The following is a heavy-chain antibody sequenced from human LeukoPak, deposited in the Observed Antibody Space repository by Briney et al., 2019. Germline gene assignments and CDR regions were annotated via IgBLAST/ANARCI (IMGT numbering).Heavy chain of an antibody. CDR2: IYYSGST. D-gene: IGHD3-22*01. CDR3: ARGSYYYDSSGYYSCDY. Sequence: SETLSLTCTVSDDSISSYYWSWIRQPPGKGLEWIGYIYYSGSTNYNPSLKSRVTISVDTSKNQFSLKLSSVTAADTAVYYCARGSYYYDSSGYYSCDYWGQGTLVTVSS. V-gene: IGHV4-59*01. J-gene: IGHJ4*02. CDR1: DDSISSYY.